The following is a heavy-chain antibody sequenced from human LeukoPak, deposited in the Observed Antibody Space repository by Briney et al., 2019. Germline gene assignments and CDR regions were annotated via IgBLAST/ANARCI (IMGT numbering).Heavy chain of an antibody. CDR2: IYYSGST. CDR1: GGSISSSSYY. V-gene: IGHV4-39*07. Sequence: PSETLSLTCTVSGGSISSSSYYWGWIRQPPGKGLEWIGSIYYSGSTYYNPSLKSRVTISVDTSKNQFSMKLSSVTAADTAVYYCARAPSRIGSFHYYGMDVWGQGTTVTVSS. CDR3: ARAPSRIGSFHYYGMDV. J-gene: IGHJ6*02. D-gene: IGHD1-26*01.